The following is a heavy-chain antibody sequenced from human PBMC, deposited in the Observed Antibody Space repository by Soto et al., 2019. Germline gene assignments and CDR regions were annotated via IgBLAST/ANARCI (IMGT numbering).Heavy chain of an antibody. V-gene: IGHV3-30-3*01. D-gene: IGHD2-21*02. J-gene: IGHJ6*02. CDR2: ISYDGSNK. CDR3: ARDGLVVVTHPVPATHGMEV. CDR1: GFTFSSYA. Sequence: SLMLSYAASGFTFSSYAMHWFRQEPGKGLEWVAVISYDGSNKYYADSVKGRFTISRDNSKNTLCLQMNSLIAEDTAVYYCARDGLVVVTHPVPATHGMEVWGQGTTVTVSS.